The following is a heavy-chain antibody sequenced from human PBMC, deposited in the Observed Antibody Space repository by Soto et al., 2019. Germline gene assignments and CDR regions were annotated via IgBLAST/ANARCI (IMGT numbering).Heavy chain of an antibody. Sequence: QVQLVQSGAEAKKPGSSVKVSCKTSRGTFTTSPITWMRQAPGQGLVWMGEVIPTSGTATYAQTFQGRVAFTADKSTNTAYRALSSLRSEDTAIYFCTRDSSLSYLCWGHGSLVTVSS. V-gene: IGHV1-69*06. D-gene: IGHD3-10*01. CDR2: VIPTSGTA. J-gene: IGHJ4*01. CDR3: TRDSSLSYLC. CDR1: RGTFTTSP.